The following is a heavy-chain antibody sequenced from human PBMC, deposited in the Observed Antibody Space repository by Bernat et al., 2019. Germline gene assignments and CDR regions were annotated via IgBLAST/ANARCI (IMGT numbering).Heavy chain of an antibody. V-gene: IGHV4-4*02. D-gene: IGHD2-8*02. CDR1: GGSISSSNW. Sequence: QVQLQESGPGLVKPSGTLSLTCAVSGGSISSSNWWSWVRQPPGKGLEWIGEIYHSGSTNYNPSLKSRVTISVDTSKNQFSLKLSSVTAADTAVYYCARAGYCTGGVCTNFDYWGQGTLVTVSS. J-gene: IGHJ4*02. CDR3: ARAGYCTGGVCTNFDY. CDR2: IYHSGST.